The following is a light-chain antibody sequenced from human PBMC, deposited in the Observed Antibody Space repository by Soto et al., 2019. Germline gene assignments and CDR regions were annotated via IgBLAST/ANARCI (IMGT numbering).Light chain of an antibody. V-gene: IGLV2-14*01. J-gene: IGLJ1*01. CDR1: SSDVGGYNY. CDR3: CSYTTTSTYV. CDR2: DVS. Sequence: SVLTQPASVSGSPGQSYTISCTGTSSDVGGYNYVSWYQQHPGKAPKLMIYDVSNRPSGVSNRFSGSKSANTASLTISGLQAEDEADYYCCSYTTTSTYVFGTGTKVTVL.